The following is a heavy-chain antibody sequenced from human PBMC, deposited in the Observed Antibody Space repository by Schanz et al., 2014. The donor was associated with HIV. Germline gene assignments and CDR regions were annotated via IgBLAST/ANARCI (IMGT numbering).Heavy chain of an antibody. CDR1: GFSFRTFG. Sequence: QVQLVESGGGVVQPGRSLRLSCVASGFSFRTFGMHWVRQAPGKGLEWLAAIWYDGSNKFYADSLRGRFTISRDNSKNTLYLQMNSLRAEDTSVYYCARGFQGFDYWGQGTLVTVSS. CDR3: ARGFQGFDY. CDR2: IWYDGSNK. D-gene: IGHD3-10*01. J-gene: IGHJ4*02. V-gene: IGHV3-33*01.